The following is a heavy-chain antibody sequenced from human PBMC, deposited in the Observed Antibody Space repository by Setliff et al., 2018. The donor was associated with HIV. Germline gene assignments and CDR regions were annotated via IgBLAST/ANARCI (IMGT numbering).Heavy chain of an antibody. J-gene: IGHJ4*02. D-gene: IGHD3-22*01. CDR1: GISINGYY. V-gene: IGHV4-4*08. Sequence: SETLSLTCSVSGISINGYYWSWIRQSPRTRLEWIGYVSSIGNTNYNPSLKSRVTISVDTSKNQFSLKLTSVTAADTALYYCASLFHDTSAPWLYYFDYWGQGTLVTVSS. CDR2: VSSIGNT. CDR3: ASLFHDTSAPWLYYFDY.